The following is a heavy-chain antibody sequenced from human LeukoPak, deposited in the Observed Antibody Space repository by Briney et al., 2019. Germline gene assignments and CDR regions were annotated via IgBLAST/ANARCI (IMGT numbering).Heavy chain of an antibody. CDR3: ARGPNKSDGGNSGSAWFDP. CDR1: GYTFTTYD. CDR2: MNPNSGDT. J-gene: IGHJ5*02. D-gene: IGHD4-23*01. Sequence: ASVKVSCKASGYTFTTYDINWVRQATGQGLEWMGWMNPNSGDTGYAQKFQGRVTMTRNTSISTAYMELRSLRSEDTAVYYCARGPNKSDGGNSGSAWFDPWGQGTLVTVSS. V-gene: IGHV1-8*01.